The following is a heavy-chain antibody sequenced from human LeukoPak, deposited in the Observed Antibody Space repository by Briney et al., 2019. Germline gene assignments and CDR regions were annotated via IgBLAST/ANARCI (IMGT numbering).Heavy chain of an antibody. CDR3: ARGGGAQFDP. J-gene: IGHJ5*02. CDR2: IYHSEST. CDR1: GYSISSGYY. Sequence: SETLSLTCAVSGYSISSGYYWGWIRQPPGKGLEWIGSIYHSESTYYNPSLKSRVTISVDTSKNQFSLKLSSVTAADTAVYYCARGGGAQFDPWGQGTLVTVSS. V-gene: IGHV4-38-2*01. D-gene: IGHD4-23*01.